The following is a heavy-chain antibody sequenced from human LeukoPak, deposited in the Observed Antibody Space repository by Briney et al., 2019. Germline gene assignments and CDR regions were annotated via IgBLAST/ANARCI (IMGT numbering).Heavy chain of an antibody. D-gene: IGHD2-2*01. CDR2: IIPIFGTA. J-gene: IGHJ4*02. V-gene: IGHV1-69*01. Sequence: GSSVKVSCKASGGTFSSYAISWGRQAPGQGLEWMGGIIPIFGTANYAQKFQGRVTITADESTSTAYMELSSLRSEDTAVYYCARDGGYCSSTSCYVPRYWGQGTLVTVSS. CDR1: GGTFSSYA. CDR3: ARDGGYCSSTSCYVPRY.